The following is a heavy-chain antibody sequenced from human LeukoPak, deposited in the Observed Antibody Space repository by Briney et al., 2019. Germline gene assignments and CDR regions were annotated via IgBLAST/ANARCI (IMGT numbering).Heavy chain of an antibody. CDR1: GFTLSDYH. V-gene: IGHV3-72*01. Sequence: GGSLRLSYAASGFTLSDYHMDWVRQAPGKGLEWVGRSRNKVRKYTTEYAASVKGRFSISRDESKNSVFLQLNSLSTEDTAVYYCSRDGSAGDNSAFDMWGQGTMVTVSS. CDR2: SRNKVRKYTT. J-gene: IGHJ3*02. CDR3: SRDGSAGDNSAFDM. D-gene: IGHD3-22*01.